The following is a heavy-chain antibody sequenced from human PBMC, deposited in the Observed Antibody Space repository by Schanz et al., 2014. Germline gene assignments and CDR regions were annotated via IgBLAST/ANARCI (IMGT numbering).Heavy chain of an antibody. V-gene: IGHV3-11*06. CDR1: GFTFTDYY. CDR2: ISHNTFYT. CDR3: ARDVYRSGRPFDL. J-gene: IGHJ5*02. Sequence: QVQLVESGGGLVKPGGSLRLSCAASGFTFTDYYISWIRQAPGMGLEWVSYISHNTFYTDYADSVKGRFTISRDNAKNSVYLQMNTLRAEDTAINFCARDVYRSGRPFDLWGQGTLVTVSS. D-gene: IGHD5-18*01.